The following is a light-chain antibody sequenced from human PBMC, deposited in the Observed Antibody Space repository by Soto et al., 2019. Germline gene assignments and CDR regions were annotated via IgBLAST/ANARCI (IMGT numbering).Light chain of an antibody. CDR3: QQYGSSPRT. V-gene: IGKV3-20*01. Sequence: EIVLTQSPGTLSLSPGERATLSCRASQSFSSTYLAWYQQRPGQAPRLLIYGASSRATGIPDRFSGSASGTEFTLTVSRLEPEDFAVYYCQQYGSSPRTFGQGTKVEIK. J-gene: IGKJ1*01. CDR1: QSFSSTY. CDR2: GAS.